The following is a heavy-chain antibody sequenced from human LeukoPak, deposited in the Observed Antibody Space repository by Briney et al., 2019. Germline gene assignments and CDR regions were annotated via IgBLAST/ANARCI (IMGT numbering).Heavy chain of an antibody. J-gene: IGHJ4*02. CDR1: GFTLYDYT. CDR2: ISWDGGST. CDR3: ATSLLEDTAMVT. D-gene: IGHD5-18*01. Sequence: GGSLTLSCSASGFTLYDYTMHGLREARGEALECGCIISWDGGSTYYADYVKGRFTISRDHRKNSMYLQMNSLRTEDPALHYCATSLLEDTAMVTWGEGTLVTVSS. V-gene: IGHV3-43*01.